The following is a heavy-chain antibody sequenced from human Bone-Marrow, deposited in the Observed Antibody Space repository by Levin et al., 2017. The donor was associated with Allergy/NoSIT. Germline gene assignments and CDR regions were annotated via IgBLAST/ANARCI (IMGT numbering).Heavy chain of an antibody. D-gene: IGHD2-2*01. CDR2: IDWDEDK. J-gene: IGHJ4*02. CDR3: ARISSRDCSTISCHFDY. CDR1: GFSLSTSGMR. V-gene: IGHV2-70*04. Sequence: QTLSLTCTFSGFSLSTSGMRVSWIRQPPGKALEWLARIDWDEDKSYSTSLKTRLTISKDTSKNQVVLTMTNMDPVDTATYYCARISSRDCSTISCHFDYWGQGTLVAVSS.